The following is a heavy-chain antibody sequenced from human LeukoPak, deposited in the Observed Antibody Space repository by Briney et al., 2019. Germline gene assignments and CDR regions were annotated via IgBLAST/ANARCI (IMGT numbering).Heavy chain of an antibody. Sequence: SETLSLTCTVSGDSISGYYWNWIRQPPGKGLEWIGYFYHSGSTNYNPSLKSRVTISVDTTRNQFSLKLSSVTAADTAIYFCARIAAAAGTGFDYWGQGALVTVSS. J-gene: IGHJ4*02. CDR3: ARIAAAAGTGFDY. CDR2: FYHSGST. V-gene: IGHV4-59*01. CDR1: GDSISGYY. D-gene: IGHD6-13*01.